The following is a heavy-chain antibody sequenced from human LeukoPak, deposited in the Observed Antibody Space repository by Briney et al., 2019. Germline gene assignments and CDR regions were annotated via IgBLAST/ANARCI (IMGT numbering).Heavy chain of an antibody. CDR3: ARELRRTYYYDSSGYYFFDY. D-gene: IGHD3-22*01. Sequence: PGGSLRLSCAASGFTFSSYWMSWVRQAPGKGLEWVANIKQDGSEKYHVDSVKGRFTISRDNAKNSLYLQMNSLRAEDTAVYYYARELRRTYYYDSSGYYFFDYWGQGTLVTVSS. J-gene: IGHJ4*02. CDR2: IKQDGSEK. CDR1: GFTFSSYW. V-gene: IGHV3-7*01.